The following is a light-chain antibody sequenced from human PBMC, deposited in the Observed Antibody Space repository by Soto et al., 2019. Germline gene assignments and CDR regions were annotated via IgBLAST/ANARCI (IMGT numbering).Light chain of an antibody. V-gene: IGKV3-20*01. Sequence: LTQSARPLTLSPGEIATFSCRASQSVSSSWLAWYQQKPGKAPRLLIYGASSRDTGIPDRFSGSGSGTDFTLTISRLEPEDFAVYYCQQYANSAWTFGQGTKVDI. CDR1: QSVSSSW. CDR2: GAS. J-gene: IGKJ1*01. CDR3: QQYANSAWT.